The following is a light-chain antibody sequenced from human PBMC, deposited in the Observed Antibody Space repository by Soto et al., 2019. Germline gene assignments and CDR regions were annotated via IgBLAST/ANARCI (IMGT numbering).Light chain of an antibody. V-gene: IGLV4-69*01. CDR2: LNSDGSH. CDR3: QTWGTGLLV. CDR1: RGHSSYA. Sequence: QPVLTQSPSASASLGASVKLTCTLSRGHSSYAIAWHQQQPEKGPRYLMKLNSDGSHSKGDGIPDRFSGSSSGAERYLSISSRHSEDEADYYCQTWGTGLLVFGGGTKVTVL. J-gene: IGLJ3*02.